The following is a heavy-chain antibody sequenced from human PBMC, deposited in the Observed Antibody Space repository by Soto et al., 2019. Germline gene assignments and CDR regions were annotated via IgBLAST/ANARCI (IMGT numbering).Heavy chain of an antibody. J-gene: IGHJ3*02. D-gene: IGHD1-1*01. V-gene: IGHV4-31*03. Sequence: QVQLQESGPGLVKPSQTLSLTCSVSGVSINSGGYYWSWIRHHPGKGLEWIGYIYYTGHTFYNASLKCRVAMSLDTSKNHFSRKLSSVTAADTAVYYCSRGSQLERDALDIWGQGTMVTVSS. CDR2: IYYTGHT. CDR3: SRGSQLERDALDI. CDR1: GVSINSGGYY.